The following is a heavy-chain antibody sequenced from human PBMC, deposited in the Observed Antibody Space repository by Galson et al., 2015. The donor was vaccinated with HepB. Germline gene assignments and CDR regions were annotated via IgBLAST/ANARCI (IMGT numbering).Heavy chain of an antibody. CDR3: ASFLRFPGGPFDY. CDR2: IIPIFGTA. CDR1: GGTFSSYA. Sequence: SVKVSCKASGGTFSSYAISWVRQAPGQGLEWMGGIIPIFGTANYAQKFQGRVTITADESTSTAYMELSSLRSEDTAVYYCASFLRFPGGPFDYWGQGTLVTVSS. V-gene: IGHV1-69*13. J-gene: IGHJ4*02. D-gene: IGHD3-3*01.